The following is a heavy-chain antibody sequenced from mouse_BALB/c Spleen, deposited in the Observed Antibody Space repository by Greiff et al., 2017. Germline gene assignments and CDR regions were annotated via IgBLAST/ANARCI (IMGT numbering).Heavy chain of an antibody. J-gene: IGHJ3*01. Sequence: QVQLQQSGAELVKPGAPVKLSCKASGYTFTSYWMNWVKQRPGRGLEWIGRIDPSDSETHYNQKFKDKATLTVDKSSSTAYIQLSSLTSEDSAVYYCARGWLLPLFAYWGQGTLVTVSA. CDR1: GYTFTSYW. D-gene: IGHD2-3*01. CDR2: IDPSDSET. CDR3: ARGWLLPLFAY. V-gene: IGHV1-69*02.